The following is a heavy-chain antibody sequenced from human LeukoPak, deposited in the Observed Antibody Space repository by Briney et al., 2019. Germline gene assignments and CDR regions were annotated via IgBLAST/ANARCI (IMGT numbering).Heavy chain of an antibody. J-gene: IGHJ4*02. D-gene: IGHD6-13*01. CDR2: IIPIFGTA. CDR1: GGTFSSYA. V-gene: IGHV1-69*13. Sequence: SVKVSCKASGGTFSSYAISWVRQAPGQGLEWMGGIIPIFGTANYAQKFQGRVTITADESTSTAYMELSSLRSEDTAVYYCARVPPGIAAAGTFDYWGQGTLVTVSS. CDR3: ARVPPGIAAAGTFDY.